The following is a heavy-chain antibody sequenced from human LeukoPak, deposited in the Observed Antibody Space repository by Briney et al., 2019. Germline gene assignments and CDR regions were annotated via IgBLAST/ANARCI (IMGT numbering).Heavy chain of an antibody. CDR3: AREAQLKH. CDR1: GYTFTSYG. D-gene: IGHD6-13*01. J-gene: IGHJ1*01. CDR2: ISAYNGNT. Sequence: ASVKVSCKASGYTFTSYGISWVRQAPGQGLEWMGWISAYNGNTNYAQKLQGRFTISRDNAKNSLYLQMNSLRAEDAAVYYCAREAQLKHWGQGTLVTVSS. V-gene: IGHV1-18*01.